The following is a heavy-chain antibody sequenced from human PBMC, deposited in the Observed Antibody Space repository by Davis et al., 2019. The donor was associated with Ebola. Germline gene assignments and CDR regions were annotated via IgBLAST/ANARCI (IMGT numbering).Heavy chain of an antibody. Sequence: PSETLSLTCAVYGGSFSGYYWSWVRQAPGKGLEWVSAISGSGGSTYYADSVKGRFTISRDNAKNSLYLQMNSLRAEDTAVYYCARGIVVVPAATGEDAFDIWGQGTMVTVSS. J-gene: IGHJ3*02. CDR2: ISGSGGST. CDR1: GGSFSGYY. D-gene: IGHD2-2*01. CDR3: ARGIVVVPAATGEDAFDI. V-gene: IGHV3-21*01.